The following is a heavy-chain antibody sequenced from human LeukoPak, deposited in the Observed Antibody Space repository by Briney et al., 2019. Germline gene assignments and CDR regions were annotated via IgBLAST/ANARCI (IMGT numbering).Heavy chain of an antibody. CDR3: AKDWGRLHLYMDV. Sequence: PGGSLRLSCAASGFTFSSYGTHWVRQAPGKGLEWVAFIRYDGSNKYYADSVKGRFTISRDNSKNTLYLQMNSLRAEDTAVYYCAKDWGRLHLYMDVWGKGTTVTVSS. J-gene: IGHJ6*03. V-gene: IGHV3-30*02. CDR1: GFTFSSYG. CDR2: IRYDGSNK. D-gene: IGHD3-16*01.